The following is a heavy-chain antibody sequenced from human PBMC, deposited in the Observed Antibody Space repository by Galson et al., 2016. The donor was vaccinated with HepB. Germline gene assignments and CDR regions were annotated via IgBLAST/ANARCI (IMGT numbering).Heavy chain of an antibody. D-gene: IGHD3-22*01. CDR1: GYSFTNYW. V-gene: IGHV5-10-1*01. Sequence: QSGAEVKKPGESLRISCKGSGYSFTNYWINWVRQMPGKGLEWMGRIDPTASYSDYSPSFQGHVTISTDKSITTAYLQWSSLKASDTAMYYCARLDSSGHNINWGQGTLVTVSS. J-gene: IGHJ4*02. CDR2: IDPTASYS. CDR3: ARLDSSGHNIN.